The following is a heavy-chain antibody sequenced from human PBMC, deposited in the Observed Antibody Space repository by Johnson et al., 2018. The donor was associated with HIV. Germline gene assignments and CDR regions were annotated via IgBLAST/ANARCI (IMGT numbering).Heavy chain of an antibody. Sequence: VQLVESGGGVVQPVRSLRLSCAASGFTFSSYAMHWVRQAPGKGLEWVAVISYDGSNKYYADSVKGRFTISRDNSKNTLYLQMNSLRAEDTALYYCARGRNNTGDGGAFDIWGQGTMVTVSS. J-gene: IGHJ3*02. CDR3: ARGRNNTGDGGAFDI. CDR1: GFTFSSYA. V-gene: IGHV3-30-3*01. CDR2: ISYDGSNK. D-gene: IGHD7-27*01.